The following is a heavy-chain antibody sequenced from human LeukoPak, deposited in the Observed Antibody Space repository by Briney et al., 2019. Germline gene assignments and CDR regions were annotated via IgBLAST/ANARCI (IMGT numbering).Heavy chain of an antibody. Sequence: PGGSLRLSCAASGFTFSNYAMSWVRQAPGKGLEWVSTISGSGGSTYYADSVKGRFTISGDTSKDTLYLQMNSLRAEDTAVYYCAKTGAVAPLNWFDPWGQGTLVTVSS. CDR3: AKTGAVAPLNWFDP. CDR1: GFTFSNYA. J-gene: IGHJ5*02. CDR2: ISGSGGST. V-gene: IGHV3-23*01. D-gene: IGHD6-19*01.